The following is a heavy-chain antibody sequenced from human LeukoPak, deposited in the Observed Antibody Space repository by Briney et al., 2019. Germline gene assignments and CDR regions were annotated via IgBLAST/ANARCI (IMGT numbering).Heavy chain of an antibody. V-gene: IGHV3-7*01. Sequence: GGSLRLSCVASGFTFSNFWMSWVRQAPGKGLEWVANIKVDGSEKYYADSVKGRFTISRDNSKNTLYLQMNSLRAEDTAVYYCARDLEDIVVVVAATLDYWGQGTLVTVSS. CDR2: IKVDGSEK. J-gene: IGHJ4*02. CDR1: GFTFSNFW. CDR3: ARDLEDIVVVVAATLDY. D-gene: IGHD2-15*01.